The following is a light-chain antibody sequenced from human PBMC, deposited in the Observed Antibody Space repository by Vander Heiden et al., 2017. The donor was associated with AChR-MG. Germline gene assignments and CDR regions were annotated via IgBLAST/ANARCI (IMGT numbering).Light chain of an antibody. V-gene: IGKV1-39*01. CDR3: QLSYSPWS. CDR2: SAS. CDR1: QSIGIY. J-gene: IGKJ1*01. Sequence: DIQMTQSPSSLSASVGDRVTITCRASQSIGIYFNWFQQKPGEAPKLLIHSASTLQTGVPSRFDGSGSGTDFTLTISRLQHEDFGIYYWQLSYSPWSFGQGTRVDIK.